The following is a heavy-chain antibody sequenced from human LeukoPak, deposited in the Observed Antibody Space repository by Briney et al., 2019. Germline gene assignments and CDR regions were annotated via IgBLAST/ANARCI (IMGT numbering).Heavy chain of an antibody. CDR3: ARDNYAGANWFDP. V-gene: IGHV1-69*05. D-gene: IGHD1-7*01. CDR2: IIPIFGTA. Sequence: SVKVSCKASGGTFSSYAISWVRQAPGQGLEWMGGIIPIFGTANYAQKFQGRVTITTNESTSTAYMELSSLRSEDTAVYYCARDNYAGANWFDPWGQGTLVTVSS. J-gene: IGHJ5*02. CDR1: GGTFSSYA.